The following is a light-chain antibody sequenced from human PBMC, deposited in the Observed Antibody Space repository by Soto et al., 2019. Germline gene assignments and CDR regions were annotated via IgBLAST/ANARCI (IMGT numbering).Light chain of an antibody. J-gene: IGLJ1*01. Sequence: QSALTQPGSVSGSPGQSITIYCTGTSSDVGSHNLVSWYQQFPGKAPKLIIFEASKRPSGVSNRFSGSKSGSTASLTISGLQAEDEADYYCCSNAAGSTYVFGSGTKVTVL. V-gene: IGLV2-23*01. CDR1: SSDVGSHNL. CDR3: CSNAAGSTYV. CDR2: EAS.